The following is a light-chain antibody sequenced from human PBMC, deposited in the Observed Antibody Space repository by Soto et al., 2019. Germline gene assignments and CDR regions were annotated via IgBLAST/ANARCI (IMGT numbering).Light chain of an antibody. Sequence: EDVLTQSPGTLSLSPGERATLSCRASQSVSRGYLAWYQQKPGQAPRLLISGASSRATGIPDRFSGSGSGTDFTLTISIVEPEDFAVYYCQQYSSPPTTFGGGTKEEIK. CDR2: GAS. CDR3: QQYSSPPTT. V-gene: IGKV3-20*01. J-gene: IGKJ4*01. CDR1: QSVSRGY.